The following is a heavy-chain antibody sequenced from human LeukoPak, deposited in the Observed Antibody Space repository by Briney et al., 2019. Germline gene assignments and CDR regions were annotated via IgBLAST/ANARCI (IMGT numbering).Heavy chain of an antibody. V-gene: IGHV3-23*01. CDR2: IFPRGGEI. CDR3: ATFLQLLLPIES. D-gene: IGHD5-24*01. Sequence: PGGSLRLSCAASGFTFSTFAMIWVRQPPGQGLEWVSSIFPRGGEIHYADSVRCRFTNSRDNSKSTLSLQMISLRADATARYYCATFLQLLLPIESWGEGTLVSVSS. J-gene: IGHJ5*02. CDR1: GFTFSTFA.